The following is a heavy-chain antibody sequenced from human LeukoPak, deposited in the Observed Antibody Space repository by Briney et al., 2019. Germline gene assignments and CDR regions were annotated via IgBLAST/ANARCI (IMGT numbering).Heavy chain of an antibody. CDR3: ARVWELSFDY. CDR1: GFTFNSYW. Sequence: PGGSLRLSCAASGFTFNSYWMSWVRQAPGKGLEWVAVSYSGGSTYHAESVKGRFTISRDNSKNTLYLQMNSLRAEDTAVYYCARVWELSFDYWGQGSLVTVSS. D-gene: IGHD3-16*02. CDR2: SYSGGST. J-gene: IGHJ4*02. V-gene: IGHV3-53*01.